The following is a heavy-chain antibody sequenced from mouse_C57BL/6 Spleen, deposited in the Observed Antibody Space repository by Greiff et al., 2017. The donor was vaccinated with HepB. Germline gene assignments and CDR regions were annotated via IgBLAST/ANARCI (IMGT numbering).Heavy chain of an antibody. V-gene: IGHV1-4*01. CDR3: ARGYYGSTYGGYFDV. Sequence: QVQLQQSGAELARPGASVKMSCKASGYTFTSYTMHWVKQRPGQGLEWIGYINPSSGYTKYNQKFKDKATLTADKSSSTAYMQLSRLTSEDSAVYYCARGYYGSTYGGYFDVWGTGTTVTVSS. CDR1: GYTFTSYT. D-gene: IGHD1-1*01. CDR2: INPSSGYT. J-gene: IGHJ1*03.